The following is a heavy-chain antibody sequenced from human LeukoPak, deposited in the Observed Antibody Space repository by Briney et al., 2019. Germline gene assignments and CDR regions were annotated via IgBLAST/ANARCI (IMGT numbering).Heavy chain of an antibody. J-gene: IGHJ6*02. Sequence: GGSLRLSCAASGFTFSSYAMSWVRQAPGKGLEWVSAISGSGGSTYYADSVKGRFTISRDNSENTLYLQMNCLRAEDTAVYYCAKRGFGFYYGMDVWGQGTTVTVSS. V-gene: IGHV3-23*01. CDR1: GFTFSSYA. CDR2: ISGSGGST. D-gene: IGHD3-16*01. CDR3: AKRGFGFYYGMDV.